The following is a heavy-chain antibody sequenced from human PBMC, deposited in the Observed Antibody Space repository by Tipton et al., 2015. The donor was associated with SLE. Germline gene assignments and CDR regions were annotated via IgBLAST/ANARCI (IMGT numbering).Heavy chain of an antibody. V-gene: IGHV1-69*01. CDR2: IIPIFGTA. CDR1: GGTFSTDA. J-gene: IGHJ4*02. CDR3: AKEIRPNDY. Sequence: QLVQSGAEVKKPGSSVKVSCKTSGGTFSTDAISWVRQAPGRGIEWMGGIIPIFGTANYPQRFQGRVTITADESTNTAYVELSSLKSEDTAVYYCAKEIRPNDYWGQGTLVTVSS.